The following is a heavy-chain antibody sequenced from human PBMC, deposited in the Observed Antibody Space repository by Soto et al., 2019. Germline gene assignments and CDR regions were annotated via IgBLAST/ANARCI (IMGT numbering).Heavy chain of an antibody. CDR1: GFTFSSSS. CDR2: ISSSSTYT. D-gene: IGHD3-22*01. V-gene: IGHV3-21*04. CDR3: GPGYYRSYFDY. J-gene: IGHJ4*02. Sequence: PGGSLRLSCAASGFTFSSSSMNWFRQTPGKGLEWVSSISSSSTYTYYAHSVKGRFTISRDNAKNSLYLQMNSLRAADTAVYYCGPGYYRSYFDYWGQGTLVTVSS.